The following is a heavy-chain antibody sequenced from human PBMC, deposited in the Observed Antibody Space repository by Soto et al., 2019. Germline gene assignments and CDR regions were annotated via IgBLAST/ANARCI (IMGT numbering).Heavy chain of an antibody. J-gene: IGHJ4*02. CDR3: ARGGNSGYVW. CDR2: INHSGST. Sequence: QVQLQQWGAGLLKPSETLSLTCAVYGGSFSGDYWSWIRQPPGKGLEWIGEINHSGSTNYNPSLKSRVTISVDTSKNQFSLKLSSVTAADTAVYYCARGGNSGYVWWGQGTLVTVSS. CDR1: GGSFSGDY. V-gene: IGHV4-34*01. D-gene: IGHD5-12*01.